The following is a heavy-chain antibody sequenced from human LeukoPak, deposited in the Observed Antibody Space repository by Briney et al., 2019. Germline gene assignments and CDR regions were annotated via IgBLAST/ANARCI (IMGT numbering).Heavy chain of an antibody. J-gene: IGHJ6*02. CDR1: GGSISSSNW. D-gene: IGHD3-16*01. CDR3: AGGHFVYGMDV. V-gene: IGHV4-4*02. CDR2: IYHSGST. Sequence: SETLSLTCAVSGGSISSSNWWSWVRQPPGKGLEWIGEIYHSGSTNYNPSLKSRVTISVDTSKNQFSLKLSSVTAADTAVYYCAGGHFVYGMDVWGQGTTVTVPS.